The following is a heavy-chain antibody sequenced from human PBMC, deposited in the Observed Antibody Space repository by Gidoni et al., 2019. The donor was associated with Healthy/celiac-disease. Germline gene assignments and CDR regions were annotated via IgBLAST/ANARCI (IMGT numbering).Heavy chain of an antibody. J-gene: IGHJ6*02. CDR3: AKDDYSNYGYYYYYYGMDV. Sequence: QVQLVASGGGVVQPGRSLRLSCAASGFTFSSYGMHWVRQAPGKGLEWVAVISYDGSNKYYADSVKGRFTISRDNSKNTLDLQMNSLRAEDTAVYYCAKDDYSNYGYYYYYYGMDVWGQGTTVTVSS. CDR1: GFTFSSYG. D-gene: IGHD4-4*01. V-gene: IGHV3-30*18. CDR2: ISYDGSNK.